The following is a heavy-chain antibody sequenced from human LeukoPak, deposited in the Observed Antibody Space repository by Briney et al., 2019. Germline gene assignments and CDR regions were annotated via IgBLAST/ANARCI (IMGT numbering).Heavy chain of an antibody. J-gene: IGHJ4*02. D-gene: IGHD3-22*01. V-gene: IGHV3-21*01. CDR2: MTVTGSYI. Sequence: GGSLRLSCAASGFTLGSYTMNWVRQAPGKGLDWVSSMTVTGSYIYYADSVKGRFTISRDNAKNSLYLQMNSLRAEDTAVYYCARGFTMIVVVPDYWGQGTLVTVSS. CDR3: ARGFTMIVVVPDY. CDR1: GFTLGSYT.